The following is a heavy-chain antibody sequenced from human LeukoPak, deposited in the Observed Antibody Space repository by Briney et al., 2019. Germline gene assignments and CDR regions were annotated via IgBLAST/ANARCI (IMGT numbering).Heavy chain of an antibody. D-gene: IGHD1-26*01. CDR3: ARGPLWGLWEVALGDY. CDR2: NSIYSGST. J-gene: IGHJ4*02. Sequence: ASVKVSCKASGYTFTNYGISWVRQAPGQGLEWMGWNSIYSGSTNYAQKLQGRVTMTTDTSTSTAYMELRNLRSDDTAVYYCARGPLWGLWEVALGDYWGQGTLVTVSS. CDR1: GYTFTNYG. V-gene: IGHV1-18*01.